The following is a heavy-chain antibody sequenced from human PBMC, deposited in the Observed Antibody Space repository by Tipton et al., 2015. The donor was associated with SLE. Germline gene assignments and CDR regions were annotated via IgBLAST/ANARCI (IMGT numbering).Heavy chain of an antibody. CDR3: AREVTGTGRYYYMDV. J-gene: IGHJ6*03. D-gene: IGHD1-7*01. CDR2: IYHTRST. Sequence: LRLSCSVSGGSISSRGYYWSWIRQPAGKGLEWIGHIYHTRSTTYNPSVRSRLTISVYTSNNQFSLTLTSVTAADTAMYYCAREVTGTGRYYYMDVWGKGTSVTVSS. CDR1: GGSISSRGYY. V-gene: IGHV4-61*09.